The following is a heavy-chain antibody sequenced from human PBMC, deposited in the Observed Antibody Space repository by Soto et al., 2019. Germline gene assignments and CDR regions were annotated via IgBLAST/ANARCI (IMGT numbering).Heavy chain of an antibody. Sequence: SLRLSCAASGFTFSSYSMNWVRQAPGKGLEWVSYISSSSSTIYYADSVKGRFTISRDNAKNSLYLQMNSLRDEDTAVYYCARDHSYDFWSGYRGMDVWGQGTTVTVS. CDR3: ARDHSYDFWSGYRGMDV. J-gene: IGHJ6*02. CDR1: GFTFSSYS. D-gene: IGHD3-3*01. CDR2: ISSSSSTI. V-gene: IGHV3-48*02.